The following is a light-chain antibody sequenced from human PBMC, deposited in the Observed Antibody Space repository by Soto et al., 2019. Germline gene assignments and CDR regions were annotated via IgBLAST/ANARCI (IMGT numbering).Light chain of an antibody. CDR2: AAS. J-gene: IGKJ1*01. Sequence: DIQMTQPPSSLSASVGHRVSITCRASQGISTYLKWYQQKPGKAPKRLIYAASSLQSGVTSRFSGSGSETDLTLIISSLQPEDFATYSCQHSTTWTFGPGTKVEIK. CDR1: QGISTY. V-gene: IGKV1-39*01. CDR3: QHSTTWT.